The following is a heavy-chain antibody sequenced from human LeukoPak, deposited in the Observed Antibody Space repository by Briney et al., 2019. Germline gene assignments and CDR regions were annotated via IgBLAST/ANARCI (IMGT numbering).Heavy chain of an antibody. J-gene: IGHJ4*02. Sequence: SETLSLTCTVSGGSISSYYWSWIRQSPGKGLEWIGYIYYSGSTNYNPSLKSRVTISVDTSKNQFSLKLSSETAADTAVYYCARGWFGEFDFDYWGQGTLVTVSS. V-gene: IGHV4-59*01. CDR1: GGSISSYY. CDR3: ARGWFGEFDFDY. D-gene: IGHD3-10*01. CDR2: IYYSGST.